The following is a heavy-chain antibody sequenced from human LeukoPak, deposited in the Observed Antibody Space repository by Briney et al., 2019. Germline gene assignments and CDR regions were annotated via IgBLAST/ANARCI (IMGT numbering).Heavy chain of an antibody. V-gene: IGHV3-23*01. CDR2: IRGSGGST. Sequence: GGSLRLSCAASGFTFSSYAMSWVRQAPGKGLEWVSGIRGSGGSTYYADSVKGRFTISRDNSKNTLYLQMNSLRVEDTAVYYCANKAGTNIDLIFLFDYWGQGTLVTVSS. J-gene: IGHJ4*02. CDR1: GFTFSSYA. D-gene: IGHD1-14*01. CDR3: ANKAGTNIDLIFLFDY.